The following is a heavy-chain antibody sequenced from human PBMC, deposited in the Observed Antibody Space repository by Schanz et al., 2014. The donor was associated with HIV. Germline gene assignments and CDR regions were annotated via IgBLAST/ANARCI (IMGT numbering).Heavy chain of an antibody. V-gene: IGHV3-23*01. CDR2: ISGSGYFT. CDR1: GFTFSNYA. D-gene: IGHD2-2*01. CDR3: AKVGRIYSTTWIDY. Sequence: EVQLLESGGGLVQPGGSLRLSCAASGFTFSNYAMTWVRQAPGKGLEWVSAISGSGYFTYHASSVAGRFTISRDNSKNTLYLQMNSLRREDTAVYYCAKVGRIYSTTWIDYWGQGTLVTVSS. J-gene: IGHJ4*02.